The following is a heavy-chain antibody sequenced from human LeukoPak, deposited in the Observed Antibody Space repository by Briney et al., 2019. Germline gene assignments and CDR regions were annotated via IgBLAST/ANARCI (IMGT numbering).Heavy chain of an antibody. J-gene: IGHJ4*02. CDR2: IFYTGSA. Sequence: PSETLSLTCTVSGAYINSYYWIWIRQPPGKGLEWIGYIFYTGSANYNPSLKNRVTISLDTSKNKFSLTLSSVTAADTAMYFCARSTAAGPSLESWGQGTLVTVSS. V-gene: IGHV4-59*01. CDR1: GAYINSYY. CDR3: ARSTAAGPSLES. D-gene: IGHD6-13*01.